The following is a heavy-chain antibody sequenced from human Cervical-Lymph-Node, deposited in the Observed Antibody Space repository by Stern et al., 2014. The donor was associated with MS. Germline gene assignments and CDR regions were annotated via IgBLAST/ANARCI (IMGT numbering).Heavy chain of an antibody. J-gene: IGHJ4*02. D-gene: IGHD2-15*01. CDR3: ARGDCSGGSCLAHFDY. CDR1: GYTFTGYY. V-gene: IGHV1-2*04. Sequence: VQLVESGAEVKKPGASVKVSCKASGYTFTGYYMHWVRKAPGQGLEWMGWINPNSGGTNYAQKFQGWVTMTRDTSISTAYMELSRLRSDDTAVYYCARGDCSGGSCLAHFDYWGQGTLVTVSS. CDR2: INPNSGGT.